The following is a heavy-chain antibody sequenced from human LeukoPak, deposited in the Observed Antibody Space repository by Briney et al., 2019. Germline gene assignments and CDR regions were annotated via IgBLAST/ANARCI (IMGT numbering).Heavy chain of an antibody. D-gene: IGHD5-24*01. CDR3: ARVGSRDGYKYYFDY. Sequence: ASVKVSCKASGYIFTSFYIHWVRQVPGQGLEWMGIIDPSGGITTYAQKFQGGVIMTADTSTNTVYLELSSLRSEDTAVYYCARVGSRDGYKYYFDYWGQGTLVTVSS. V-gene: IGHV1-46*01. CDR2: IDPSGGIT. CDR1: GYIFTSFY. J-gene: IGHJ4*02.